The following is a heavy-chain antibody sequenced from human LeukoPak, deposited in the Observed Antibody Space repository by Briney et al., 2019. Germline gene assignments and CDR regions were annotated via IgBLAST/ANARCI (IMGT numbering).Heavy chain of an antibody. CDR2: INSDGSTT. Sequence: GGSLRLSCAASRFALSSYWMHWVRQAPGKGLVWVSDINSDGSTTRYADSVQGRFTISRDNAKNTLYLQMNSLRADDTAVYYCATRDYTSSKYWGQGTLFTVAS. V-gene: IGHV3-74*01. J-gene: IGHJ4*02. D-gene: IGHD2-2*02. CDR1: RFALSSYW. CDR3: ATRDYTSSKY.